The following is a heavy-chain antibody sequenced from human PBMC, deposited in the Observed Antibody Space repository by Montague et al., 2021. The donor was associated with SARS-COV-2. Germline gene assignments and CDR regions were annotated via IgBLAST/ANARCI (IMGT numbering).Heavy chain of an antibody. CDR3: ARSQTTSFIANCVNYFDD. CDR2: IYYTGST. Sequence: SETLSLTCTVSGGSISGYYWTWIRQPPGKGLEWLGHIYYTGSTKYNPSLKSLVTISVDTPKNQFSLKLRSVTAADTAMYFCARSQTTSFIANCVNYFDDWGQGAPVTVSS. V-gene: IGHV4-59*01. J-gene: IGHJ4*02. D-gene: IGHD1-1*01. CDR1: GGSISGYY.